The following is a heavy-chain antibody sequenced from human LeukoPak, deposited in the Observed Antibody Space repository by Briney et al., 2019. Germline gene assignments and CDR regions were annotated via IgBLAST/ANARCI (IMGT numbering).Heavy chain of an antibody. CDR2: ISSSRSNTI. D-gene: IGHD3-10*01. Sequence: PGQSLRLSCAASAFTFTIYEMSWVRQAAGNGLEWVSYISSSRSNTIYYADSVKGRFTNSNPHAKTSLNLRISSLRVQHTTAYYWSRDLYYYGSGNYVPGFPDYWGQGTLVTVSS. CDR3: SRDLYYYGSGNYVPGFPDY. J-gene: IGHJ4*02. V-gene: IGHV3-48*03. CDR1: AFTFTIYE.